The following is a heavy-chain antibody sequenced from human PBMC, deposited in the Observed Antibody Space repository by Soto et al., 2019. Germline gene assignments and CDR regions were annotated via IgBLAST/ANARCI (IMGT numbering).Heavy chain of an antibody. J-gene: IGHJ4*02. Sequence: EVQLLESGGGLVQPGGSLRLSCAASGFTFYRYDMFWVRQTPRRGLEWVSFISGSGGRIEYGDFVRGRFTASRDNAEDTLSLQMNTLASDDTGVYYCVRRGSETGWYFDQGGQGTLVVVSS. CDR3: VRRGSETGWYFDQ. D-gene: IGHD6-19*01. CDR2: ISGSGGRI. V-gene: IGHV3-23*02. CDR1: GFTFYRYD.